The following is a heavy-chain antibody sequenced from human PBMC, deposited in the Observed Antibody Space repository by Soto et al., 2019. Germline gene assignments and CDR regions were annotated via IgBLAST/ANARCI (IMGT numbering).Heavy chain of an antibody. CDR3: ARALTGYSVSNWFDP. V-gene: IGHV4-31*03. CDR1: GGSISSGVYY. J-gene: IGHJ5*02. CDR2: IYYSGST. Sequence: QVQLQESGPGLVKPSQTLYLTCTVSGGSISSGVYYWSWIRQHPGKGLEWIGDIYYSGSTYYNPSLKSRVTLSVDTSKNQFSLRLSSVTAADTAVYYCARALTGYSVSNWFDPWGQGTLVTVSS. D-gene: IGHD2-15*01.